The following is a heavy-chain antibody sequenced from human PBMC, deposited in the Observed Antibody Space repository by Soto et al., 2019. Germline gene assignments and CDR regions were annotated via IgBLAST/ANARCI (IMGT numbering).Heavy chain of an antibody. Sequence: QVQLVQSGAEVKKPGSSLKVSCKVFGETLNSNPIGWVRQAPGQGLEWVGGIVPLSDRTNYAQELQGRVTVTADGATSTVYMELSNPKSEETAVYYCARTAGRYCHSGGGCFSLDVWGQGSLITGSS. CDR3: ARTAGRYCHSGGGCFSLDV. D-gene: IGHD2-15*01. CDR2: IVPLSDRT. V-gene: IGHV1-69*01. CDR1: GETLNSNP. J-gene: IGHJ4*02.